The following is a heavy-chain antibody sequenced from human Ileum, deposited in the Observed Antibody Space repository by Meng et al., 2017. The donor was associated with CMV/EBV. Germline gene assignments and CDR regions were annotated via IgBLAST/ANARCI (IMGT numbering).Heavy chain of an antibody. D-gene: IGHD2-2*02. CDR3: VTKGGYCGAITCYTKFDF. CDR1: GFTFSTYA. Sequence: GGSLRLSCAASGFTFSTYAMAWVRQAPGTGLEWVAAISDSGGITYYADSVKGRFTISRDNSKNTVYLEMNSLRVEASALYYCVTKGGYCGAITCYTKFDFWGQGARVTVSS. V-gene: IGHV3-23*01. J-gene: IGHJ4*02. CDR2: ISDSGGIT.